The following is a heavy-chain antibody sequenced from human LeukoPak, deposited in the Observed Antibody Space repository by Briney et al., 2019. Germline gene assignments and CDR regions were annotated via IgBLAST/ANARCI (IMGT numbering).Heavy chain of an antibody. D-gene: IGHD3-10*01. V-gene: IGHV6-1*01. J-gene: IGHJ5*02. CDR2: TYYRSKWYN. CDR3: ARDRGAYYYYGSGSYSNWFDP. CDR1: GDSVSSNSAA. Sequence: SQTLSLTCAISGDSVSSNSAAWNWIRQSPSRGLEWLGRTYYRSKWYNDYAVSVKSRITINPDTSKNQFSLQLNSVTPEDTAVYYCARDRGAYYYYGSGSYSNWFDPWGQGTLVTVSS.